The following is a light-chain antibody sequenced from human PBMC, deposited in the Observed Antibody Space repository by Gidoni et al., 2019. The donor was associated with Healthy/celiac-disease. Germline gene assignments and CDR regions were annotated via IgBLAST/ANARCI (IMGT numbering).Light chain of an antibody. CDR3: QQSYGTPQT. CDR1: QSISSY. J-gene: IGKJ2*01. V-gene: IGKV1-39*01. Sequence: DTQRTQSPSSLSASVGDRVTITCRARQSISSYLKWYQQKPGKAPKLLIYAASSLQSGVPSRFSCSGSGTDFTLTISSLQPDDFATYYCQQSYGTPQTCGQGTKLEIK. CDR2: AAS.